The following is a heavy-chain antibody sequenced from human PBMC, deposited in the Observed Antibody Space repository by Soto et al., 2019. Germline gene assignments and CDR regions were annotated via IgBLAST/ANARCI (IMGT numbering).Heavy chain of an antibody. V-gene: IGHV1-18*01. D-gene: IGHD2-15*01. Sequence: QFQLVQSGTEVKKHVASVNVSCKASGYTFGKYGISCVRQAHGQGREWVGWISVYHGNTVHAQKFRSRVNMTTDTSTSTAYMELGSLKSDETAIDYCAKDCSGASCGFDIWGQGTRVTVSS. CDR2: ISVYHGNT. CDR1: GYTFGKYG. CDR3: AKDCSGASCGFDI. J-gene: IGHJ4*02.